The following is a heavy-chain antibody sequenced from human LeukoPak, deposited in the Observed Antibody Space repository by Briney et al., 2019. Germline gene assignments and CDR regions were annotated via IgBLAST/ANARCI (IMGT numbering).Heavy chain of an antibody. CDR2: ISCSSSYI. CDR1: GFTFSSYS. Sequence: GGSLRLSCAASGFTFSSYSMNWVRQAPGKGLECVSCISCSSSYIYSADSVRGRFTISRDNAKNSLYLQMNRLRAEDTAVYYCARDPRGERELYYYYGMDVWGKGTPVTVSS. D-gene: IGHD1-26*01. V-gene: IGHV3-21*01. J-gene: IGHJ6*04. CDR3: ARDPRGERELYYYYGMDV.